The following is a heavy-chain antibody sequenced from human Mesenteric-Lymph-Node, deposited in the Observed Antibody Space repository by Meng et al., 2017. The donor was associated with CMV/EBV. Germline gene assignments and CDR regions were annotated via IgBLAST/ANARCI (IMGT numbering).Heavy chain of an antibody. D-gene: IGHD3-10*01. V-gene: IGHV4-39*07. CDR3: ARISGGSPVNAFDI. CDR1: GGSTISSNYY. J-gene: IGHJ3*02. Sequence: SETLSLTCSVSGGSTISSNYYWGWIRHPPGKGLEWIGNIYYSGVTYYSPSLKSRVTISVDRSKNQLSLKLSSVTAADTAVYYCARISGGSPVNAFDIWGQGAMVTVSS. CDR2: IYYSGVT.